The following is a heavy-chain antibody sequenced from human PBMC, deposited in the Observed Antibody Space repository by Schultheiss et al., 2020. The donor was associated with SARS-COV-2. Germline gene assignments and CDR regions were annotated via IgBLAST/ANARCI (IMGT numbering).Heavy chain of an antibody. CDR2: INPISGVT. J-gene: IGHJ4*02. V-gene: IGHV1-2*02. CDR1: GYTFTGYY. CDR3: ARGFDY. Sequence: ASVKVSCKASGYTFTGYYMNWVRQAPGEGLEWMGWINPISGVTKSAQKFQGRVTMTRDTSISTAYMELSRLRSDDTALYYCARGFDYWGQGTLVTVSS.